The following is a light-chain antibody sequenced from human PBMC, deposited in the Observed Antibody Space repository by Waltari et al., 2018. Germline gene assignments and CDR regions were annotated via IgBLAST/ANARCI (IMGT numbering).Light chain of an antibody. CDR3: QQYYSTPPHT. Sequence: DIVMTQSPDSLAVSLGESATLNCKTSPSVLYSSNNKTYLAWYQQKPGQPPKLLIYWASTRESGVPDRFSGSGSGTDFTLTISSLQAEDVAVYYCQQYYSTPPHTFGQGTKLEIK. V-gene: IGKV4-1*01. CDR1: PSVLYSSNNKTY. J-gene: IGKJ2*01. CDR2: WAS.